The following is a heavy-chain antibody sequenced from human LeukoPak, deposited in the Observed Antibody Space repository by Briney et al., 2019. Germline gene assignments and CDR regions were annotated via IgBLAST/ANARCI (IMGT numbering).Heavy chain of an antibody. D-gene: IGHD3-16*02. CDR1: GYTFTGCY. CDR3: ARDIMITFGGVIATKTFDY. J-gene: IGHJ4*02. CDR2: INPNSGNT. V-gene: IGHV1-2*02. Sequence: GASVKVSCKASGYTFTGCYIHWVRQAPGQGLEWMGWINPNSGNTYSAQKFQGRVTMTRDTSISTAYMEVSRLRSDDTAVYYCARDIMITFGGVIATKTFDYWGQGTLVTVSS.